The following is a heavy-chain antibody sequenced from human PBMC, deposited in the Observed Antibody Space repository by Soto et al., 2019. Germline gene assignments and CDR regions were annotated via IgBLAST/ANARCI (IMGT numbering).Heavy chain of an antibody. D-gene: IGHD3-10*01. Sequence: SETLSLTCTVSGGSISSYYWSWIRQPPGKGLEWIGYIYYSGSTNYNPSLKSRVTISVDTSKNQFSLKLSSVTAADTAVYYCARQYYGSGATVYYMDVWGKGTTVTVS. CDR3: ARQYYGSGATVYYMDV. J-gene: IGHJ6*03. V-gene: IGHV4-59*08. CDR2: IYYSGST. CDR1: GGSISSYY.